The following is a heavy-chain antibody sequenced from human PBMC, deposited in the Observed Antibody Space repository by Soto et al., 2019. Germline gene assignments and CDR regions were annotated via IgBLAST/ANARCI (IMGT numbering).Heavy chain of an antibody. V-gene: IGHV4-59*01. Sequence: QVQLQESGPGLVKPSETLSLNCNVSGGSITTYYWSWVRQSPGKGLEWIGYMSYTASTHYNPSLNGXXTISMDISKNHLYLKLSFVTAADTAVYFCARYSNSWSSFDYWGQGTLVTVSS. CDR1: GGSITTYY. J-gene: IGHJ4*02. CDR2: MSYTAST. CDR3: ARYSNSWSSFDY. D-gene: IGHD6-13*01.